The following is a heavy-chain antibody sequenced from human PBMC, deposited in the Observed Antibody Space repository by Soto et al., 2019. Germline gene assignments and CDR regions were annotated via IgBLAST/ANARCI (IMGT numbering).Heavy chain of an antibody. CDR2: ISSSRSTI. Sequence: PGGSLRLSCTASGLTFSGYSMNWVRQAPGKGLEWVSYISSSRSTIYYADSVKGRFTISRDNARNLLFLQMNSLRDEDTAVYYCARDPRNYFDYWGQGTLVTVSS. V-gene: IGHV3-48*02. CDR1: GLTFSGYS. CDR3: ARDPRNYFDY. J-gene: IGHJ4*02.